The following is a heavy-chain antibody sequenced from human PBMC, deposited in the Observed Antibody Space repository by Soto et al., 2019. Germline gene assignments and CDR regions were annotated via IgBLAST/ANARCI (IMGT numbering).Heavy chain of an antibody. J-gene: IGHJ4*02. CDR2: ITGSGRDT. CDR3: AKNGLDNSPSAIDS. D-gene: IGHD2-8*01. V-gene: IGHV3-23*01. CDR1: AFTFGNIF. Sequence: GGSLRLACAVSAFTFGNIFLSWVRQAPGKGLDWVSGITGSGRDTYYADSVKGRFTISRDNSKNMVFLQMNSLRAEDTALYYCAKNGLDNSPSAIDSWGPGTLVTVSS.